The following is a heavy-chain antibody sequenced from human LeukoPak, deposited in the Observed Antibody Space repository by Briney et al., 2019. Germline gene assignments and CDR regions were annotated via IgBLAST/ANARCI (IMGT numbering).Heavy chain of an antibody. CDR2: MNPHSGNT. CDR3: ARDRMGYSGYHPGDY. J-gene: IGHJ4*02. D-gene: IGHD5-12*01. Sequence: ASVKVSCKTSGHTFNSYDINWVRQTIGQGLEWMGWMNPHSGNTDYAQKFQGRVTFTRNTSISTVYMEVTSLRYEDTAVYYCARDRMGYSGYHPGDYWGQGTLVTVSS. CDR1: GHTFNSYD. V-gene: IGHV1-8*01.